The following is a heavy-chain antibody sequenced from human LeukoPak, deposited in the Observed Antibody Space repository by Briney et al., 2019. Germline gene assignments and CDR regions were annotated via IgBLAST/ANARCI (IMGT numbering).Heavy chain of an antibody. CDR3: ARDPGCSGGSCYSRDAFDI. CDR1: GFTFSSYW. D-gene: IGHD2-15*01. Sequence: GGSLRLSCAASGFTFSSYWTHWVRQAPGKGLVWVSRINSDGSSTSYADSVKGRFTISRDNAKNTLYLQMNSLRAEDTAVYYCARDPGCSGGSCYSRDAFDIWGQGTMVTVSS. CDR2: INSDGSST. J-gene: IGHJ3*02. V-gene: IGHV3-74*01.